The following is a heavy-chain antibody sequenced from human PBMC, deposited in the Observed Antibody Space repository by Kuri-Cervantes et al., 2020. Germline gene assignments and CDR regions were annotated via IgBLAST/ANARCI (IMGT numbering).Heavy chain of an antibody. CDR3: ARGQSRTITIIATYYFDY. Sequence: GGSLRLSCAASGFTFDDYAMHWVRQAPGKGLEWVSGISWNSGSIGYADSVKGRFTISRDNAKNSLYQQMNSLRAEDTAVYYCARGQSRTITIIATYYFDYWGRGTLVTVSS. CDR2: ISWNSGSI. D-gene: IGHD3-9*01. V-gene: IGHV3-9*01. CDR1: GFTFDDYA. J-gene: IGHJ4*02.